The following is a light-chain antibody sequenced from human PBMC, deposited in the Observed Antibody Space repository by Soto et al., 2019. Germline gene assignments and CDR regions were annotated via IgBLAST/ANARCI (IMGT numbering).Light chain of an antibody. CDR1: QDISNY. J-gene: IGKJ4*01. CDR2: DAS. Sequence: IKMTQSPSSPSASVGERVTITCQASQDISNYLNWYQQKPGKATKLLIYDASSLESGVPSRFSGSGSGTEFTLTISSLQPDDFATYYCQQYNSYPLTFGGGTKVGIK. V-gene: IGKV1-5*01. CDR3: QQYNSYPLT.